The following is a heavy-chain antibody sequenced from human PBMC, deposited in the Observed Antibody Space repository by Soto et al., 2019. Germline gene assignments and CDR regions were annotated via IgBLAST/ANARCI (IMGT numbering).Heavy chain of an antibody. D-gene: IGHD6-13*01. CDR3: ARARVYATGPLDF. J-gene: IGHJ4*02. CDR1: EFTFTGNT. CDR2: ISSSSDYI. V-gene: IGHV3-21*06. Sequence: PGGSLSLSFAASEFTFTGNTMNGFRQAPGKGLEWVSSISSSSDYIYYADPMKGRVTISRDNAKNSLFLDMNSLTGEDTAVYYCARARVYATGPLDFWGQGTLVTVPS.